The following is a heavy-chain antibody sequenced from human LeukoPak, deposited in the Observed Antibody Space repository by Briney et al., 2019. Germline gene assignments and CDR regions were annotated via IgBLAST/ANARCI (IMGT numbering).Heavy chain of an antibody. Sequence: GGSLRLSCAASGFTFSTHVMRWVRQAPGKGLEWVSSINDDGGYTYYADSVKGRFTVSRDNSKNTLYLQMNSLRVEDTAIYYCVKRRLHGGGDDYWGQGTLVTVSS. CDR3: VKRRLHGGGDDY. CDR2: INDDGGYT. CDR1: GFTFSTHV. V-gene: IGHV3-23*01. J-gene: IGHJ4*02. D-gene: IGHD3-16*01.